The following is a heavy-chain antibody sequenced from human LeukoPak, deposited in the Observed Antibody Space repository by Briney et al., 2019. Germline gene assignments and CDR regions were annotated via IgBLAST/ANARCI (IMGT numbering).Heavy chain of an antibody. CDR3: AKRSPPY. J-gene: IGHJ4*02. CDR2: IYISGIT. Sequence: SGGSLRLSCTASGFIITTNDMNWVRQAPGKGPEWVALIYISGITKYADSVQGRFTISRDNSKSTLYLQMNSLRAEDTAVYYCAKRSPPYWGQGTLVTVSS. CDR1: GFIITTND. V-gene: IGHV3-66*04.